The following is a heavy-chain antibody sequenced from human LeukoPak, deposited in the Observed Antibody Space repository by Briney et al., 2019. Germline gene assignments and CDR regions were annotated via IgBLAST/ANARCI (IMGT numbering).Heavy chain of an antibody. V-gene: IGHV4-34*01. CDR3: ARGGGSGYSSANDAFGI. Sequence: SETLSLTCAVYGGSFSGYYWSWIRQPPGKGLEWIGEINHSGSTNYNPSLKSRVTISVDTSKNQFSLKLSSVTAADTAVYYCARGGGSGYSSANDAFGIWGQGTMVTVSS. CDR1: GGSFSGYY. J-gene: IGHJ3*02. CDR2: INHSGST. D-gene: IGHD3-22*01.